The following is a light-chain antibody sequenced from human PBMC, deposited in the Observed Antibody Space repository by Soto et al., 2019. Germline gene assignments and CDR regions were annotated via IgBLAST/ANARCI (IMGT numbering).Light chain of an antibody. CDR1: SSSIGAGYD. Sequence: QSVLTQPPSETGAPGQRVTISYTGSSSSIGAGYDVHWYQQLPGTAPKLLIYGNSNRPSGVPDRFSGSKSGTSASLAITGLQAEDEADYYCQSYDSSLSGSYVFGTGTKVTVL. J-gene: IGLJ1*01. CDR3: QSYDSSLSGSYV. V-gene: IGLV1-40*01. CDR2: GNS.